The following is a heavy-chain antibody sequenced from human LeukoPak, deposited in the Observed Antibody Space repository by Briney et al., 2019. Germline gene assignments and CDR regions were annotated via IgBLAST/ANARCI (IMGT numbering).Heavy chain of an antibody. Sequence: GASVKVSCKASGYTFTAYYVHWVRRAPGQGPEWMGWINPNSGGASYAQKFQGRFTMTTDTSITTAYMELTSLRSDDTAVYYCATPKVHYFAFDIWGQGTLITVSS. D-gene: IGHD3-10*01. CDR2: INPNSGGA. CDR3: ATPKVHYFAFDI. CDR1: GYTFTAYY. J-gene: IGHJ3*02. V-gene: IGHV1-2*02.